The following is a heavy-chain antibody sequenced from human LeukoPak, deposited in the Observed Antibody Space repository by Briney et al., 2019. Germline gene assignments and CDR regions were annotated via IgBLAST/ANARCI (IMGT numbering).Heavy chain of an antibody. CDR1: GFTFSSYA. CDR3: ARDLAGGDYGLVDC. V-gene: IGHV3-30-3*01. J-gene: IGHJ4*02. Sequence: GGSLRLSCAASGFTFSSYAIHWVRQAPGKGLEWVAVISYDGSNKYYADSVKGRFTISRDNSKNMLYLQMNSLRAEDTAVYYCARDLAGGDYGLVDCWGRGTLVTVSS. CDR2: ISYDGSNK. D-gene: IGHD4-17*01.